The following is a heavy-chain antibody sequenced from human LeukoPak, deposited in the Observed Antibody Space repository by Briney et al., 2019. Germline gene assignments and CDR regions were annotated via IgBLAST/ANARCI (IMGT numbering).Heavy chain of an antibody. CDR1: GFTFSVYH. Sequence: GGSLRLSCAASGFTFSVYHMSWIRQAPGKGLEWVSYISLSSTYTNYADSVKGRFTISRDNAKNLLYLQMNSLRAEDTAVYYCARDGWFGELDKDHFDYWGQGTLVTVSS. CDR3: ARDGWFGELDKDHFDY. D-gene: IGHD3-10*01. J-gene: IGHJ4*02. CDR2: ISLSSTYT. V-gene: IGHV3-11*06.